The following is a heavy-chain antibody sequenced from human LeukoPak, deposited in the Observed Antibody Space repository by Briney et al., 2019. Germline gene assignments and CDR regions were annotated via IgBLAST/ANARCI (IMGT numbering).Heavy chain of an antibody. CDR3: AILQDIVVVVAATPFDY. J-gene: IGHJ4*02. Sequence: ASVKVSCKASGYTFTGYYMHWVRQAPGQGLEWMGIINPSGGSTSYAQKFQGRVTMTRDMSTSTVYMELSSLRSEDTAVYYCAILQDIVVVVAATPFDYWGQGTLVTVSS. V-gene: IGHV1-46*01. D-gene: IGHD2-15*01. CDR1: GYTFTGYY. CDR2: INPSGGST.